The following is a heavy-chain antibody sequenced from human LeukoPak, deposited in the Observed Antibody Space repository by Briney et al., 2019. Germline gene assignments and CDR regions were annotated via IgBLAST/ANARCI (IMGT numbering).Heavy chain of an antibody. CDR2: IYYSGST. CDR1: GVSISSYY. J-gene: IGHJ4*02. V-gene: IGHV4-59*08. CDR3: ARHGNYYDSSGYNYYIDY. Sequence: PSETLSLICTVYGVSISSYYWSWIRQPPGKGLEWIGNIYYSGSTKYNPSLKSRVTISVDTSKNHFSLKLSSVTAADTAVYYCARHGNYYDSSGYNYYIDYWGQGTLGTVSS. D-gene: IGHD3-22*01.